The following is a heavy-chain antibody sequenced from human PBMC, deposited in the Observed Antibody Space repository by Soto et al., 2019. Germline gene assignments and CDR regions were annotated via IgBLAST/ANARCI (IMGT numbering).Heavy chain of an antibody. CDR3: AKMTPYGGDYRDAFDV. Sequence: EINLLESGGGLQQPGGSLRLSCAASGFTFSNFAMGWVRQAPGKGPEWVSAVTGRARNTYYADSVKGRFTVSRDNFKDTVYLQMNGLRAEDTAVYYCAKMTPYGGDYRDAFDVWGQGTVDTVAS. J-gene: IGHJ3*01. V-gene: IGHV3-23*01. CDR2: VTGRARNT. D-gene: IGHD2-21*02. CDR1: GFTFSNFA.